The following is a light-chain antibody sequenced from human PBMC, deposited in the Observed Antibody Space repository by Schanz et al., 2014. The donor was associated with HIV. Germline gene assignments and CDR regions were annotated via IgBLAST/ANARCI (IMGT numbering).Light chain of an antibody. CDR2: KAS. CDR1: QSISSW. CDR3: QQCDDLPHT. V-gene: IGKV1-5*03. Sequence: DIQMTQSPSTLSASVGDRVTITCRASQSISSWLAWYQQKPGKAPKLLIYKASSLESGVPSRFSGGGSGTDFTFTISSLQADDFATYYCQQCDDLPHTFGGGTKVEIK. J-gene: IGKJ4*01.